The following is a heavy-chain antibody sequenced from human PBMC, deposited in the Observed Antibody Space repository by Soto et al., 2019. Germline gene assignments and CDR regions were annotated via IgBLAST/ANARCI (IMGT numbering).Heavy chain of an antibody. CDR1: GDSVSSTSSI. CDR2: TYYRSKWHT. CDR3: AIDLHGTYYYDS. Sequence: QLQLQESGPGLVKPSQTLSLTCDISGDSVSSTSSILNWSRQSPSRGLEWLGRTYYRSKWHTDYAVSVRRRITMSPGPPTKQFFLQLSSVSPVGTAVYFSAIDLHGTYYYDSWGQGTLVTVSS. V-gene: IGHV6-1*01. D-gene: IGHD1-1*01. J-gene: IGHJ4*02.